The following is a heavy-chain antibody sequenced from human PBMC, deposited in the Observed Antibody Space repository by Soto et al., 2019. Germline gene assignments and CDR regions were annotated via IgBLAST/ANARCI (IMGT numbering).Heavy chain of an antibody. D-gene: IGHD2-15*01. J-gene: IGHJ4*02. CDR1: GFTFSSYW. CDR2: IKQDGSEK. Sequence: PGGSLRLSCAASGFTFSSYWMSWVRQAPGKGLEWVANIKQDGSEKYYVDSVKGRFTISRDNAKNSLYLQMNSLRAEDTAVYYCAKEAGYCSGGSCLYYFDYWGQGTLVTVSS. V-gene: IGHV3-7*05. CDR3: AKEAGYCSGGSCLYYFDY.